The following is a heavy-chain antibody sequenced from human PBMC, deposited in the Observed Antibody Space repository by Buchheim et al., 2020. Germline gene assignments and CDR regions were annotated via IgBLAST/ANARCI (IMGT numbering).Heavy chain of an antibody. CDR1: GGTFSSYA. J-gene: IGHJ6*02. V-gene: IGHV1-69*01. CDR3: ARDRGRPAYGSGSYYNYGMDV. D-gene: IGHD3-10*01. Sequence: QEQLVQSGAEVKKPGSSVKVSCKASGGTFSSYAISWVRQAPGQGLEWMGGIIPIFGSANYAQKFQGRVTITADESTSTAYMELSSLRSEDTAVYYCARDRGRPAYGSGSYYNYGMDVWGQGTT. CDR2: IIPIFGSA.